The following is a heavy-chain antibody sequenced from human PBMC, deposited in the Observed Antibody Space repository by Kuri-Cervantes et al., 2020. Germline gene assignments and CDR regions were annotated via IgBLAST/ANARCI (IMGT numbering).Heavy chain of an antibody. J-gene: IGHJ6*03. CDR2: IYYNGST. D-gene: IGHD3-22*01. CDR1: GGSTSSSSYY. Sequence: ESLKISCIVSGGSTSSSSYYWGWIRQPPGKGLEWIGSIYYNGSTDYNPSLKSRVTISVDTSKNQFSLKLSSVTAADTAVYYCARLWHYYDSSGYNYMDVWGKGTTVTVSS. V-gene: IGHV4-39*07. CDR3: ARLWHYYDSSGYNYMDV.